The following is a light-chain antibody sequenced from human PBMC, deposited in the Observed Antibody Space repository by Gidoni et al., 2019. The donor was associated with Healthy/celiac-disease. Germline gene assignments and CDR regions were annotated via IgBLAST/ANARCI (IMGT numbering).Light chain of an antibody. V-gene: IGKV4-1*01. CDR3: QQYYSTPPT. J-gene: IGKJ4*01. Sequence: DIVMTQSPDSLAVSLGERATINCKYSQSVLYSSNNKNYLAWYQQKPGQPPKLLIYWASTRESGVPDRFSGSGSGTDFTLPISSLQAEDVAVYYCQQYYSTPPTFGGGTKVEIK. CDR2: WAS. CDR1: QSVLYSSNNKNY.